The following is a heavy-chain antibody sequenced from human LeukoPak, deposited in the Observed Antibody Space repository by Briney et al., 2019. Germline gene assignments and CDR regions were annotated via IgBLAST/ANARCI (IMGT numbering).Heavy chain of an antibody. CDR2: IYYSGNT. CDR3: ALLVAAPAYFDY. J-gene: IGHJ4*02. D-gene: IGHD6-13*01. V-gene: IGHV4-39*01. Sequence: SETLSLTCTVSGGSISSNSDYWGWIRQPPGKGLEWIGSIYYSGNTYYNSTLKNRVTISIDTSKNQFSLKLTSVTAADTAVYYCALLVAAPAYFDYWGQGTLVTVSS. CDR1: GGSISSNSDY.